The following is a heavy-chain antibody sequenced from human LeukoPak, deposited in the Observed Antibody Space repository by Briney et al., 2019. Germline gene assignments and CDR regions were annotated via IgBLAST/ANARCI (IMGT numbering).Heavy chain of an antibody. CDR1: GASFSDYF. CDR2: IDDVDNT. D-gene: IGHD2-21*02. Sequence: PSETLSLMRSVYGASFSDYFWSWIRQPPGKGLEGVGGIDDVDNTNYKPSLMSRAIVSMETSMTQFSLMMRSMPAADTAVYSCARFSSITWGDCGDAFDLWGQGPTVIVSS. J-gene: IGHJ3*01. V-gene: IGHV4-34*01. CDR3: ARFSSITWGDCGDAFDL.